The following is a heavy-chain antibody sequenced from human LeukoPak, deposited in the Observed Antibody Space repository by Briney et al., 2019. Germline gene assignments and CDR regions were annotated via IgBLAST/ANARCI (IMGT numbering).Heavy chain of an antibody. Sequence: GASVKVSCKASGYFFRSYGINWVRQAPGQGLELMGWVSGSNGHANYGKKFQGRVTMTTETSTSADYMELRSLRSDDTAVYYCARDRVVGAIDGFDIWGQGTMITVS. D-gene: IGHD1-26*01. CDR3: ARDRVVGAIDGFDI. V-gene: IGHV1-18*01. CDR1: GYFFRSYG. J-gene: IGHJ3*02. CDR2: VSGSNGHA.